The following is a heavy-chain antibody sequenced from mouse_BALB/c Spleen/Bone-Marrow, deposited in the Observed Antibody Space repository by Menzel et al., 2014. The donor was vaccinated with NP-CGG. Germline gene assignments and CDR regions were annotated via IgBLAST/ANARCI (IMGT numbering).Heavy chain of an antibody. CDR2: ISSGGSYT. V-gene: IGHV5-6*01. D-gene: IGHD4-1*01. J-gene: IGHJ2*01. Sequence: EVKLMESGGDLVKPGGSLKPSCAASGFTFSSYGMSWVRQTPDKRLEWVATISSGGSYTYYPDSVKGRFTISRDNAKNTLYLQMSSLKSEDTAMYYCARLGRDYFDYWGQGTTLTVSS. CDR3: ARLGRDYFDY. CDR1: GFTFSSYG.